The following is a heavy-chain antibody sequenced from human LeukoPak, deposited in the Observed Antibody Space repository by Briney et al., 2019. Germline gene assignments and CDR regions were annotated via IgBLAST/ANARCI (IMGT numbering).Heavy chain of an antibody. Sequence: GGSLRLSCAASGFTSSSYGMHWVRQAPGKGLEWVAFIRYDGSNKYYADSVKGRFTISRDNSKNTLYLQMNSLRAEDTAVYYCARDLGLYYYDSSGYVDYWGQGTLVTVSS. CDR1: GFTSSSYG. CDR3: ARDLGLYYYDSSGYVDY. J-gene: IGHJ4*02. V-gene: IGHV3-30*02. CDR2: IRYDGSNK. D-gene: IGHD3-22*01.